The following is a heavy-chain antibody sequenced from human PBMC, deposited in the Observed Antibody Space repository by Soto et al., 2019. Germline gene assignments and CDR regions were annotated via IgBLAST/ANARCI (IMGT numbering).Heavy chain of an antibody. Sequence: QDQLVQSGAEVKKPGASVTVSCKASGYSFTNYGITWVRQAPGQGLEWMGWISGFNGNTHYAQKLQGSVTMTKDASTSTAYMELTRLRSDDTAVYYCARDRGVAPPVAGNTHYYYYLDVWGKGTTVTVSS. V-gene: IGHV1-18*01. CDR2: ISGFNGNT. CDR3: ARDRGVAPPVAGNTHYYYYLDV. CDR1: GYSFTNYG. D-gene: IGHD6-19*01. J-gene: IGHJ6*03.